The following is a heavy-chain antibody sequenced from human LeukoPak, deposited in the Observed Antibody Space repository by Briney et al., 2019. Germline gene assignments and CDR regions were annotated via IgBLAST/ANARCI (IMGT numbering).Heavy chain of an antibody. D-gene: IGHD1-26*01. CDR3: ARFGAEGY. V-gene: IGHV1-2*02. J-gene: IGHJ4*02. CDR2: INPNSGGT. CDR1: GYTFTGYY. Sequence: ASVKVSCKASGYTFTGYYIHWVRQAPGQGLGWMGWINPNSGGTNYAQKFQGRVTMTRDTSISTAYMELSSLRSDDTAIYYCARFGAEGYWGQGTLVTVSS.